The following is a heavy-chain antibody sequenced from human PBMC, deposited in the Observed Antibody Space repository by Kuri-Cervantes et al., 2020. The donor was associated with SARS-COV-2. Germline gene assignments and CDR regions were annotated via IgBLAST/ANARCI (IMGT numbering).Heavy chain of an antibody. J-gene: IGHJ6*02. D-gene: IGHD4-23*01. CDR1: GFTFSSYS. Sequence: GGSLRLSCAASGFTFSSYSMNWVRQAPGKGLEWVSSISSSSSYIYYADSVKGRFTISRDNAKNSLYLQMNSLRAEDTAVYYCATTTVVIGSYYYYYGMDVWGQGTTVTVSS. CDR3: ATTTVVIGSYYYYYGMDV. CDR2: ISSSSSYI. V-gene: IGHV3-21*04.